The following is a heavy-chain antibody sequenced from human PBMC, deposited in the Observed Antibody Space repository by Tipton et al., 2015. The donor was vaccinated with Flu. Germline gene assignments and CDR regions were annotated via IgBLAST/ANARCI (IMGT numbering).Heavy chain of an antibody. J-gene: IGHJ4*02. CDR3: ARETTRVVVVTAPGY. D-gene: IGHD2-21*02. CDR1: GFIFSSYA. V-gene: IGHV3-30-3*01. Sequence: SLRLSCAASGFIFSSYAMHWVRQAPGKGLEWVAIISYDGSNKYYADSVKGRFTISRDNSKNTLYLQMNSLRAEDTAVYYCARETTRVVVVTAPGYWGQGTLVTVSS. CDR2: ISYDGSNK.